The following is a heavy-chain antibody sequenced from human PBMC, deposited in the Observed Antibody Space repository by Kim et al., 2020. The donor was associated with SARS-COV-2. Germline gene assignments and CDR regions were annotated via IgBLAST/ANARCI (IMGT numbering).Heavy chain of an antibody. CDR2: INSGGSST. J-gene: IGHJ6*02. V-gene: IGHV3-74*01. D-gene: IGHD5-12*01. CDR3: ARAPRGGYDAGWGMDA. Sequence: GGSLRLSCAASGFTFSSYWMHWVRQAPGKGLLWVSRINSGGSSTTYADSVKDRFTISRDKNTLYLQMNSLRAEDTAVYYCARAPRGGYDAGWGMDAWGQGTTVTVSS. CDR1: GFTFSSYW.